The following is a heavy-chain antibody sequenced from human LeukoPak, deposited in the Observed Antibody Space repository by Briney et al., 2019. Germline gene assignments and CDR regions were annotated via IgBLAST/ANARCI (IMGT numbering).Heavy chain of an antibody. CDR1: GFTVSSNY. D-gene: IGHD1-26*01. J-gene: IGHJ4*02. Sequence: AGSLRLSCAASGFTVSSNYMSWVRQAPGKGLEWVSFGNSDGTTYYADYVNGRSPISRANAKNMLYLYLNNQRAEATAVYYCARGIKARLGKEWEPGAYFDSWGQGALVTVSS. CDR2: GNSDGTT. V-gene: IGHV3-53*01. CDR3: ARGIKARLGKEWEPGAYFDS.